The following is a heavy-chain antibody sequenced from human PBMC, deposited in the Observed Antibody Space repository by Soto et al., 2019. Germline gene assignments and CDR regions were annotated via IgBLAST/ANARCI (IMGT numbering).Heavy chain of an antibody. J-gene: IGHJ6*02. Sequence: PSETLSLTCAVYGGSFSCYYWSWIRQPPGKGLEWIGEINHSGSTNYNPSLKSRVTISVDTSKNQFSLKLSSVTAADTAVYYCARGQVRVYYYYGMDVWGQGTTVTVSS. CDR3: ARGQVRVYYYYGMDV. CDR2: INHSGST. V-gene: IGHV4-34*01. CDR1: GGSFSCYY.